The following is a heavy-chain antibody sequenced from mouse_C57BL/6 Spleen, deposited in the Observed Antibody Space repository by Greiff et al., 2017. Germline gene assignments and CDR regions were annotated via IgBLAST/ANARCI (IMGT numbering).Heavy chain of an antibody. Sequence: EVQLEESVAELVRPGASVKLSCTASGFNIKHTYMHWVKQRPEQGLEWIGRIDPANGNTKYAPKFQGKATITADTSSNTAYLQLSSLTSEDTAIYYCAREGGNGYYLDYWGQGTTLTVAS. D-gene: IGHD2-1*01. CDR2: IDPANGNT. V-gene: IGHV14-3*01. CDR3: AREGGNGYYLDY. J-gene: IGHJ2*01. CDR1: GFNIKHTY.